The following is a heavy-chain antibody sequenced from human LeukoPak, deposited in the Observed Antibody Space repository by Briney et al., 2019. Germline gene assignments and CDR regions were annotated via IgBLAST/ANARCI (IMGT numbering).Heavy chain of an antibody. CDR1: GFTVSSNY. D-gene: IGHD5-18*01. CDR2: IYSGGST. Sequence: GGSLRLSCAASGFTVSSNYMSWVRQAPGKGLEWVSVIYSGGSTYYADSVKGRFTISRDNSKNTLYLQMNSLRAEDTAVYYCARDGAQTWIRTTGANYYYYYMDVWGKGTTVTVSS. CDR3: ARDGAQTWIRTTGANYYYYYMDV. V-gene: IGHV3-53*01. J-gene: IGHJ6*03.